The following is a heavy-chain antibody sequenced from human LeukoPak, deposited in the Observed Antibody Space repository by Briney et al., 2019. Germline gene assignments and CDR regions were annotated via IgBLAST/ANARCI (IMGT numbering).Heavy chain of an antibody. CDR2: IYPGDSDT. D-gene: IGHD3-10*01. Sequence: GESLKISCKGSGYSFTDYWIGWVRQMPGKGLEWMGIIYPGDSDTRYSPSFQGQVTISADKSINTAYLQWSSLKASDTAMYYCARRSVTMVRGVYFDYWGQGTLVTVSS. CDR1: GYSFTDYW. V-gene: IGHV5-51*01. CDR3: ARRSVTMVRGVYFDY. J-gene: IGHJ4*02.